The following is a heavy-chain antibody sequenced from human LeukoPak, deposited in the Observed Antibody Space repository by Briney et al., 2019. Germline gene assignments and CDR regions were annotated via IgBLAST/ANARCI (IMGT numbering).Heavy chain of an antibody. CDR3: ARATFRARSYSSGWYSDY. Sequence: PSETLSLTCTVSGGSISSSSYYWGWIRQPPGKGLEWIGSIYYSGSTYYNPSLKSRVTISVDTPKNQFSLKLSSVTAADTAVYYCARATFRARSYSSGWYSDYWGQGTLVTVSS. D-gene: IGHD6-19*01. CDR1: GGSISSSSYY. CDR2: IYYSGST. J-gene: IGHJ4*02. V-gene: IGHV4-39*01.